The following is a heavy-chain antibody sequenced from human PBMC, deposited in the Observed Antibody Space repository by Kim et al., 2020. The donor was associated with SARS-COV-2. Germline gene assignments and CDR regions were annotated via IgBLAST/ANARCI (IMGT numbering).Heavy chain of an antibody. Sequence: SETLSLTCNVSGAPISSYYWTWIRQPPGKGLEWIGFISYSGTANYNPSLKSLVTISLDTSKNQFSLKLTSMTAADTAVYYCARQWSGFDFWGRGTLVTVPS. D-gene: IGHD3-3*01. CDR1: GAPISSYY. J-gene: IGHJ4*02. CDR3: ARQWSGFDF. CDR2: ISYSGTA. V-gene: IGHV4-59*01.